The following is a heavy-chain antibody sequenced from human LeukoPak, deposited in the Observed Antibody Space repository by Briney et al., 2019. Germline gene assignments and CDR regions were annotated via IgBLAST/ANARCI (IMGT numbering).Heavy chain of an antibody. Sequence: SETLSLTCTVSGGSISSSRYYWGWIRQPPGKGLEWIGSISHSGSPYYNPSLKSRVTISVHTSKNQFSLKLSSVTAADTAVYYCARDPVVPATSMQFDWYFDLWGRGTLVTVSS. V-gene: IGHV4-39*07. CDR2: ISHSGSP. CDR1: GGSISSSRYY. D-gene: IGHD2-21*02. CDR3: ARDPVVPATSMQFDWYFDL. J-gene: IGHJ2*01.